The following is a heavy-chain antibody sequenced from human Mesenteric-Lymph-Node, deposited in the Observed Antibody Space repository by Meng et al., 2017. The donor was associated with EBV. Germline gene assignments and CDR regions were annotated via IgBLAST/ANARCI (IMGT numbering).Heavy chain of an antibody. D-gene: IGHD5-12*01. CDR1: GDSVSSNSAG. CDR2: TYYRSKWYH. J-gene: IGHJ4*02. Sequence: VQLQQSGPGLVKPSQSLLLTCAISGDSVSSNSAGWNWIRQSPSRGLEWLGRTYYRSKWYHDYAVSVKSRIIINPDTSKNQFSLQLNSVTPEDTAMYYCARNSRAGGYHDSWGQGTLVTVSS. V-gene: IGHV6-1*01. CDR3: ARNSRAGGYHDS.